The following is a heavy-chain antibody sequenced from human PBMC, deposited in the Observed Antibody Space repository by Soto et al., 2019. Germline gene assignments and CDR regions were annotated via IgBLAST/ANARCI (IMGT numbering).Heavy chain of an antibody. Sequence: SGPTLVKPTQTLTLTCTFSGFSLSPSGVGVGWIRQPPGKALEWLALIYWDDDKRYSPSLKSRLTITKDTSKNQVVLTMTNIDPVDTATYYCAQTLGYCSGGSCYSDDYYYYYYMDVWGKGTTVTVSS. CDR1: GFSLSPSGVG. J-gene: IGHJ6*03. D-gene: IGHD2-15*01. CDR3: AQTLGYCSGGSCYSDDYYYYYYMDV. CDR2: IYWDDDK. V-gene: IGHV2-5*02.